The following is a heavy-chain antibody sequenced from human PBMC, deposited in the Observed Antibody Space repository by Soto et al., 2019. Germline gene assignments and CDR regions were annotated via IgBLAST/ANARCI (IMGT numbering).Heavy chain of an antibody. J-gene: IGHJ4*02. Sequence: QVQLVESGGGVVQPGRSLRLSCAASGFTFSSCAMHWVRQAPGKGLEWVALISHDGSNKYYADSVKGRFTISRDNSKNTLYLQMNSLRAEDTAVYYCARDKRDLRFLEWSYYFDYWGQGTLVTVSS. V-gene: IGHV3-30-3*01. CDR1: GFTFSSCA. CDR2: ISHDGSNK. CDR3: ARDKRDLRFLEWSYYFDY. D-gene: IGHD3-3*01.